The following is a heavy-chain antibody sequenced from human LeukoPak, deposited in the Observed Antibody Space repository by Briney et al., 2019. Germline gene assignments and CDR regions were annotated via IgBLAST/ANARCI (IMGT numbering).Heavy chain of an antibody. CDR3: ARGTVTMVDY. V-gene: IGHV3-66*01. Sequence: GGSLRLSCAASGFTVSSNYMSWVRQAPGRGLEWVSVIYSGSSTYYADSVKGRFTISRDNSKNTLFLQMNSLRAGDTAVYYCARGTVTMVDYWGQGTLVTVSS. CDR1: GFTVSSNY. J-gene: IGHJ4*02. D-gene: IGHD3-10*01. CDR2: IYSGSST.